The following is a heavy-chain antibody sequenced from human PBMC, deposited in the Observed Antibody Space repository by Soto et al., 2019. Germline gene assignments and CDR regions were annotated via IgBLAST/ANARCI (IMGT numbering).Heavy chain of an antibody. D-gene: IGHD1-1*01. Sequence: RGSLIISCAAYDFTFSIYWMPWVRQAPGKGLVWVSRMDPYETGISYADSVKGRFTVSRDNAKNTLYLQMDSLRAEDTAVYYCARGGLEPFDYRGQGTLVTVSS. CDR3: ARGGLEPFDY. CDR1: DFTFSIYW. J-gene: IGHJ4*02. CDR2: MDPYETGI. V-gene: IGHV3-74*01.